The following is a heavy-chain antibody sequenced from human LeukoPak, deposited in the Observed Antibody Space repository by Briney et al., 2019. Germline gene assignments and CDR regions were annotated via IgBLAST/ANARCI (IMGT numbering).Heavy chain of an antibody. CDR3: AKVLARIAAAATDY. Sequence: PGGSLRLSCAASGFTFSSCGMHWVRQAPGKGLEWVAFIRYDGSNKYYADSVKGRFTISRDNSKNTLYLQMNSLRAEDTAVYYCAKVLARIAAAATDYWGQGTLVTVSS. V-gene: IGHV3-30*02. J-gene: IGHJ4*02. D-gene: IGHD6-13*01. CDR1: GFTFSSCG. CDR2: IRYDGSNK.